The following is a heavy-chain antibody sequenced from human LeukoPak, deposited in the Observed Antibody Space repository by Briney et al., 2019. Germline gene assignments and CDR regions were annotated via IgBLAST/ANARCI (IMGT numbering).Heavy chain of an antibody. V-gene: IGHV3-30*02. D-gene: IGHD3-9*01. Sequence: GGSLRLSCAASGFTFSSCGMHWVRQAPGKGLEWVAFIRYDGSNKYYADSVKGRFTISRDNSKNTLYLQMNSLRAEDTAVYYCAKDLKPHYDILTGFDYWGQGTLVTVSS. J-gene: IGHJ4*02. CDR3: AKDLKPHYDILTGFDY. CDR2: IRYDGSNK. CDR1: GFTFSSCG.